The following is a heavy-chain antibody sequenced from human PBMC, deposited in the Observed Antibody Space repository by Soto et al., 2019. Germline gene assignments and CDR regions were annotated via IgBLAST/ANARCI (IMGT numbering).Heavy chain of an antibody. J-gene: IGHJ4*02. CDR3: ARDSVAFFDS. V-gene: IGHV4-61*01. CDR2: IYSSGST. Sequence: SETLSLTCTVSDGSVSSGSYYWSWIRQPPGKGLEWIGYIYSSGSTLYNPSLKSRVIISVDTSMNQFSLKLSSVTAADTAVYYCARDSVAFFDSWGQGTLVTVSS. CDR1: DGSVSSGSYY. D-gene: IGHD2-15*01.